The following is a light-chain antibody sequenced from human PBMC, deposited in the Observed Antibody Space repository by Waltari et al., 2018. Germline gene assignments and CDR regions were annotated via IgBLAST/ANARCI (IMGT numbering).Light chain of an antibody. Sequence: QSALTQPRSVSGSPGQSVTISCTGTSNDVGGYNYVSWYQQHPDKAPKLIIYDINNRPSGVPARFSGSKSGNTVSLTISGLQAEDEADYYCCSYVGSNTYWVFGGGTKLTVL. CDR1: SNDVGGYNY. V-gene: IGLV2-11*01. CDR2: DIN. J-gene: IGLJ3*02. CDR3: CSYVGSNTYWV.